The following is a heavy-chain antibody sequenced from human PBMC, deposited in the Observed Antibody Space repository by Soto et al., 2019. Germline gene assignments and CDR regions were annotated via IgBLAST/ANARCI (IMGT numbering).Heavy chain of an antibody. V-gene: IGHV3-33*01. D-gene: IGHD5-12*01. CDR2: IWYDGSNK. CDR3: AREKVVTTPREDYYYGMDV. J-gene: IGHJ6*02. CDR1: GFTFSSYG. Sequence: QVQLVESGGGVVQPGRSLRLSCAASGFTFSSYGMHWVRQAPGKGLEWVAVIWYDGSNKYYADSVKGRFTISRDNSKNTLYLQMNSLRAEDTAVYYCAREKVVTTPREDYYYGMDVWGQGTTVTVSS.